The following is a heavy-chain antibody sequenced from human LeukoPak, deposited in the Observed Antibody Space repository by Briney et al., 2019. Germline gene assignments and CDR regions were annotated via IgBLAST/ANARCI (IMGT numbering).Heavy chain of an antibody. Sequence: GGSLRLSCAASGFTFSSYWMSWVRQAPGKGLEWVANIKQDGSGKYYVDSVKGRFTISRDNAKNSLYLQMNSLRAEDTAVYYCARIYYDFWSGPRADGMDVWGQGTTVTVSS. CDR2: IKQDGSGK. V-gene: IGHV3-7*01. CDR3: ARIYYDFWSGPRADGMDV. CDR1: GFTFSSYW. D-gene: IGHD3-3*01. J-gene: IGHJ6*02.